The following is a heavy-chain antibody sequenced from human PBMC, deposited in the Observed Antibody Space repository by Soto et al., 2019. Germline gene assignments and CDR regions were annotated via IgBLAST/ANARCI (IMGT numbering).Heavy chain of an antibody. CDR3: ARSGDNFNVLDY. J-gene: IGHJ4*02. V-gene: IGHV3-11*06. CDR1: GFTFSDYY. D-gene: IGHD1-1*01. CDR2: SSNSGTFA. Sequence: PGGSLRLSCAASGFTFSDYYMSWVRHAPGRGLEWISYSSNSGTFARYATSVKGRFSISRDNANNSLYLEMSSLRVEDTAVYYCARSGDNFNVLDYWGQGTPVTVSS.